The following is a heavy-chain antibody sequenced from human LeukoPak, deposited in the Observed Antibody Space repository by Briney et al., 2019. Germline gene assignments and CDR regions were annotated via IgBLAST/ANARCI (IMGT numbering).Heavy chain of an antibody. CDR1: GGSIRDYQ. V-gene: IGHV4-4*09. J-gene: IGHJ4*02. D-gene: IGHD5-12*01. Sequence: SETLSLTCAVSGGSIRDYQWSWIRQPPGKGLEWIGHINTNGRTDYNPSLRSRLTFSVDTSRDQFSLKLTAADTAMYYCATSYDCKVAPFDLWDQGTLVTVSS. CDR3: ATSYDCKVAPFDL. CDR2: INTNGRT.